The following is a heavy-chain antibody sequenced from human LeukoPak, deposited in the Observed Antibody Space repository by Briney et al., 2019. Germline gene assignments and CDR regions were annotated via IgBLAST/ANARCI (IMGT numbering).Heavy chain of an antibody. CDR3: ARGRVYYDSSGYQQFDY. V-gene: IGHV4-34*01. CDR2: INHSGGT. Sequence: DPSETLSLTCAVYGGSFSGYYWSWIRQPPGKGLEWIGEINHSGGTNYNPSLKSRVTISVDTSKNQFSLKLSCVTAADTAVYYCARGRVYYDSSGYQQFDYCGQGTLVTVSS. D-gene: IGHD3-22*01. J-gene: IGHJ4*02. CDR1: GGSFSGYY.